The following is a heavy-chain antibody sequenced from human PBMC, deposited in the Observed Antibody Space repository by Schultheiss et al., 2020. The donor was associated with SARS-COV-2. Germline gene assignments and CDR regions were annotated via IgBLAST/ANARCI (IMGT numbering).Heavy chain of an antibody. CDR1: GFTFDDYA. Sequence: GGSLRLSFAASGFTFDDYAMHWVRQAPGKGLEWVSGISWNSGSIGYADSVKGRFTISRDNAKNSLYLQMNSLRAEDTALYFCAKVSVAAAGRAAYYGMDVWGHGTTVTVSS. J-gene: IGHJ6*02. D-gene: IGHD6-13*01. CDR2: ISWNSGSI. V-gene: IGHV3-9*01. CDR3: AKVSVAAAGRAAYYGMDV.